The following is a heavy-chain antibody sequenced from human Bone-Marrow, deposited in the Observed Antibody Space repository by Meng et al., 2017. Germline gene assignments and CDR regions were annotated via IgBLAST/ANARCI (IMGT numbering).Heavy chain of an antibody. D-gene: IGHD7-27*01. CDR3: ARESLAQLGTVDY. V-gene: IGHV1-69*04. CDR1: GGTFSSYT. Sequence: SVKVSCKASGGTFSSYTISWVRQAPGQGLEWMGRIIPILGIANYAQKFQGRVTITADKSTSTAYMELSSLRSEDTAVYYCARESLAQLGTVDYWGQGTLVTVSS. J-gene: IGHJ4*02. CDR2: IIPILGIA.